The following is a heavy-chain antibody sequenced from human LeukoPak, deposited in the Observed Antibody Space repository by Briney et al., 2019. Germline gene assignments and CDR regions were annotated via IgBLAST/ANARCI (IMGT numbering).Heavy chain of an antibody. CDR2: VSDRDGST. D-gene: IGHD3-9*01. Sequence: GGSLRLSCVASGFTFTTYAMSWVRQAPGKGLEWVSTVSDRDGSTHYADSVRGRFTVSRDNSKNTLSLQMNSLREDDTAVYYCAQELSDIFVVRTDSWGQGTLVTVSS. J-gene: IGHJ4*02. CDR1: GFTFTTYA. CDR3: AQELSDIFVVRTDS. V-gene: IGHV3-23*01.